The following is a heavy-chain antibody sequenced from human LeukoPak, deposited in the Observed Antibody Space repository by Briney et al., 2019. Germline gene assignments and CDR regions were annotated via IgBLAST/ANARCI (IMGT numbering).Heavy chain of an antibody. Sequence: PGGSLRLSCAASGFTFSSYAMSWVRQAPGKGLEWVSAISGSGGSTYYADSVKGRFTVSRDNSKNTLYLQMNSLRAEDTAVYYCAKEETITFGGVIVISGAFDIWGQGTMVTVSS. J-gene: IGHJ3*02. CDR1: GFTFSSYA. D-gene: IGHD3-16*02. CDR2: ISGSGGST. CDR3: AKEETITFGGVIVISGAFDI. V-gene: IGHV3-23*01.